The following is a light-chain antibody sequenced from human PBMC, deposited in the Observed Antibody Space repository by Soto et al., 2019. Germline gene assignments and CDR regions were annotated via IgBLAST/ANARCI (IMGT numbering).Light chain of an antibody. J-gene: IGKJ1*01. V-gene: IGKV3-20*01. Sequence: EFVLTQSPGTLALSPGERATLSCRASQSVSSSYLAWYQQKPGQAPRLLIYGASSRATGIPDRFSGSGSGTDFTITISRLEPEDFAVYYWQQYGTSPWTFGRGTNVEIK. CDR3: QQYGTSPWT. CDR1: QSVSSSY. CDR2: GAS.